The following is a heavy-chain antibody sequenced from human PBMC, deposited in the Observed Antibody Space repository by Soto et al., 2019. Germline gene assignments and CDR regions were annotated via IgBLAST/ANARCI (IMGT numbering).Heavy chain of an antibody. CDR2: VSHGGT. Sequence: NPSETLSLTCTVSGYSISSGYYWVWIRRPPGKGLEWIGSVSHGGTYYNSSLKSRVTISVDTSNNQFSLRLSSVTAADTAVYYCARQRTSSYYYFDYWGQGTLVTVSS. CDR1: GYSISSGYY. V-gene: IGHV4-38-2*02. J-gene: IGHJ4*02. D-gene: IGHD2-15*01. CDR3: ARQRTSSYYYFDY.